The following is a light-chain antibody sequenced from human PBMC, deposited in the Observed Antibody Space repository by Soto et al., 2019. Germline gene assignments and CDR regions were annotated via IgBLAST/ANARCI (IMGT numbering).Light chain of an antibody. CDR3: QQYSSTFWT. V-gene: IGKV3-20*01. J-gene: IGKJ1*01. Sequence: EIVLTQSPGTLSLSPGERATLSCRASQSISSSYLAWYQQKPGQAPRLLVYGASSRATGIPDRFSGSGSGTDFTRTISRLEPEDVALYYCQQYSSTFWTFGQGTKVEIK. CDR2: GAS. CDR1: QSISSSY.